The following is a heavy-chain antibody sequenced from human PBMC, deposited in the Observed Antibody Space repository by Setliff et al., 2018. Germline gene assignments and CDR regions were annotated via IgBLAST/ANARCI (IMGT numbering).Heavy chain of an antibody. J-gene: IGHJ4*02. Sequence: GSLRLSCAASGFIFSTYWMSWIRQPPGKGLEWIGEINHSGSTRYAPSLKSRVTISVDTSENQFSLKLTSVTAADTAVYFCARGRNVAARLFDSWGQGTLVTVSS. V-gene: IGHV4-34*01. CDR1: GFIFSTYW. D-gene: IGHD6-6*01. CDR2: INHSGST. CDR3: ARGRNVAARLFDS.